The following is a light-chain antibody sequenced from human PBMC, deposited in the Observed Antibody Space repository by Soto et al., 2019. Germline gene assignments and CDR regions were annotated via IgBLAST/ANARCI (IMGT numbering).Light chain of an antibody. V-gene: IGLV2-11*01. CDR2: DVS. J-gene: IGLJ1*01. CDR3: CSYAGSYTYV. CDR1: SSDVGGYNY. Sequence: QSVLTQPRSVSGSPGQSVTISCTGTSSDVGGYNYVSWYQQHPGTAPKLMIYDVSKRPSGVPDRFSGSKSGNTASLTISGLQAEDEADYYCCSYAGSYTYVFGTGTRSPS.